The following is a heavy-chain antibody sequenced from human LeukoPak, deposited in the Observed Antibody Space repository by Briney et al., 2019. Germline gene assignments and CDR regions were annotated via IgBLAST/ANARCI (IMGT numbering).Heavy chain of an antibody. Sequence: ASVKVSCKVSGYTLTELSMHWVRQAPGKGLEWMGGFDPEDGETIYAQKFQGRVTMTGDTSTDTAYMELSSLRSEDTAVYYCATVIGQWLVGFDYWGQGTLVIVSS. CDR2: FDPEDGET. D-gene: IGHD6-19*01. J-gene: IGHJ4*02. V-gene: IGHV1-24*01. CDR1: GYTLTELS. CDR3: ATVIGQWLVGFDY.